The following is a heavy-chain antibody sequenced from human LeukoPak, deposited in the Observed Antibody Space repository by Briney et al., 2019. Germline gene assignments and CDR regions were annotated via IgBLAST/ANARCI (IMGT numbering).Heavy chain of an antibody. Sequence: PGGSLRLSCAASGFTFSSYSVNWVRQAPGKGLEWVSSISSSSSYIYYADSVKGRFTISRDNAKNSLYLQMNSLRAEDTAAYYCAREPTYGSGSYHDYWGQGTLVTVSS. V-gene: IGHV3-21*01. CDR1: GFTFSSYS. D-gene: IGHD3-10*01. CDR2: ISSSSSYI. CDR3: AREPTYGSGSYHDY. J-gene: IGHJ4*02.